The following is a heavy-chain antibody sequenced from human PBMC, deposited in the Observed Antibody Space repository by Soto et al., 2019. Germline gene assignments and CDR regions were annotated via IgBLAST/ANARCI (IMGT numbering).Heavy chain of an antibody. CDR3: ARDRGGSSLYYYAMDV. J-gene: IGHJ6*02. D-gene: IGHD2-15*01. CDR2: IYYSGST. Sequence: SETLSLTCTVSGGSISSGDYYWSWVRQHPGKGLEWIGYIYYSGSTYYNPSLESRPTISVDTSKNQFSLKLSSVTAADTAVYYCARDRGGSSLYYYAMDVWGQGTTVTVSS. CDR1: GGSISSGDYY. V-gene: IGHV4-31*03.